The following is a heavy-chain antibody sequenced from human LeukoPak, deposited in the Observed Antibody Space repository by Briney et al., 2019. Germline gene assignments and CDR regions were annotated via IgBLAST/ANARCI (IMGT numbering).Heavy chain of an antibody. CDR3: ETEGFYYDNSSGYYATPDY. Sequence: GGSLRLSCAASGFTFSSYAMSWVRQAPGKGLEWVSAISGSGGSTYYADSVKGRFTISRANSKKTLYLHMNSLRVEHRAVYYCETEGFYYDNSSGYYATPDYWGQGTLVTVSS. J-gene: IGHJ4*02. D-gene: IGHD3-22*01. V-gene: IGHV3-23*01. CDR1: GFTFSSYA. CDR2: ISGSGGST.